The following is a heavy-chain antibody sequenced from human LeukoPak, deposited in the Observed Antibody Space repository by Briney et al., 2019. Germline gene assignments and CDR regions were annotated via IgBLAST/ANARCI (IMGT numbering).Heavy chain of an antibody. CDR2: IYHSGST. J-gene: IGHJ4*02. Sequence: SETLSLTCTVSGGSISSGGYFWSWIRQPPGKGLEWIGYIYHSGSTYYNPSLKSRVTISVDRSKNQFSLKLSSVTAADTAVYYCARGGAAIRGAFDYWGQGTLVTVSS. V-gene: IGHV4-30-2*01. D-gene: IGHD2-2*02. CDR1: GGSISSGGYF. CDR3: ARGGAAIRGAFDY.